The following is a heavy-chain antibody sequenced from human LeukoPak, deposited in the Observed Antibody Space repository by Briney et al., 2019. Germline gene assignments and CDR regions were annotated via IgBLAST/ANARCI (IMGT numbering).Heavy chain of an antibody. Sequence: ASVKVSCKASGYTFTGYYMHWVRQAPGQGLEWMGWISAYDGNTKHAPKLQGRVTMTTDTSTSTAYMELRSLGSDDTAVYYCARDFRKDDSSAYYYIGWFDPWGQGTLVTVSS. D-gene: IGHD3-22*01. CDR3: ARDFRKDDSSAYYYIGWFDP. CDR2: ISAYDGNT. CDR1: GYTFTGYY. J-gene: IGHJ5*02. V-gene: IGHV1-18*04.